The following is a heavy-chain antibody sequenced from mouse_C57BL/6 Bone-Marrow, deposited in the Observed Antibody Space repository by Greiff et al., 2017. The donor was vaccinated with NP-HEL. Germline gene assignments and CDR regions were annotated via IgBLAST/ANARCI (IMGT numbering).Heavy chain of an antibody. CDR3: ARDSGYSFDY. CDR2: INPNNGGT. Sequence: VKLQQPGPELVKPGASVKLSCKASGYTFTSYWMHWLKQRPGQGLEWIGNINPNNGGTNDTEKVKTKATLTVDKSSSTAYMQLSSLTSEDSAVYDCARDSGYSFDYWGQGTTLTVSS. D-gene: IGHD3-2*02. J-gene: IGHJ2*01. CDR1: GYTFTSYW. V-gene: IGHV1-53*01.